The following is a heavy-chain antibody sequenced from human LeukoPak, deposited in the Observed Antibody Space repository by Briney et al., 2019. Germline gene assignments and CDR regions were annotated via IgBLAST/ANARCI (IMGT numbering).Heavy chain of an antibody. Sequence: AGGSLRLSCAVSGFIFSSSAMSWVRQAPGKGLEWVSAISGGGDDTSYADSARGRFTVSRDNSKNTLYLQMNSLRAEDTAVYYCAKDSRESSGHFPYYYYYHYGLDVWGQGTTVTVSS. V-gene: IGHV3-23*01. J-gene: IGHJ6*02. CDR1: GFIFSSSA. CDR2: ISGGGDDT. CDR3: AKDSRESSGHFPYYYYYHYGLDV. D-gene: IGHD3-22*01.